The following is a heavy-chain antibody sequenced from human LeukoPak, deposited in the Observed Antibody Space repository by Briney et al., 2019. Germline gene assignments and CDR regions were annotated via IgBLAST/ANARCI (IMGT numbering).Heavy chain of an antibody. V-gene: IGHV3-7*01. J-gene: IGHJ4*02. Sequence: GGSLRLSCAASGFTFSSFWISWVRQAPGKGLEWMASIKQDGSEKYYVDSVKGRFTVSRDNAKMYLQMNSLRAEDTAVYFCARDRVGWYDYWGQGTQVTVSS. D-gene: IGHD6-19*01. CDR2: IKQDGSEK. CDR3: ARDRVGWYDY. CDR1: GFTFSSFW.